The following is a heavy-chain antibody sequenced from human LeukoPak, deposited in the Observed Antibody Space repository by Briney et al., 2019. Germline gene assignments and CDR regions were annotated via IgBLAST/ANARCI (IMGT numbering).Heavy chain of an antibody. V-gene: IGHV3-21*01. CDR1: GFTFGSYS. D-gene: IGHD3-22*01. CDR2: ISSSSSYI. Sequence: GGSLRLSCAASGFTFGSYSMDWVRQAPGKGLEWVSSISSSSSYIYYADSVKGRFTISRDNAKNSLYLQMNSLRAEDTAVYYCARVYYDSSGYYPWGQGTLVTVSS. J-gene: IGHJ5*02. CDR3: ARVYYDSSGYYP.